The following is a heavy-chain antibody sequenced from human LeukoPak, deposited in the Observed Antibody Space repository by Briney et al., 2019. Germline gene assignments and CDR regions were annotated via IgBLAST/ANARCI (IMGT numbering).Heavy chain of an antibody. CDR3: AKGGLDYWNAFDI. CDR1: GFTFDDYA. D-gene: IGHD1-1*01. J-gene: IGHJ3*02. CDR2: ISWDGGST. V-gene: IGHV3-43D*03. Sequence: GGSLRLSCAASGFTFDDYAMHWVRQAPGKGLEWVSIISWDGGSTYYADSVKGRFTISRDNSKNSLYLQMNSLRAEDTALYYCAKGGLDYWNAFDIWGQGTMVTVSS.